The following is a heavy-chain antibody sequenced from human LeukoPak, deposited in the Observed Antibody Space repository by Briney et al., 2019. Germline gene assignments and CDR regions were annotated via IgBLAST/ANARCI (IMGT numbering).Heavy chain of an antibody. D-gene: IGHD3-22*01. V-gene: IGHV3-74*01. CDR3: ARDGTPLDYYDSSGYHDAFDI. Sequence: GGSLRLSCAASGFTFSDYWMHWVRQAPGKGLVWVSRINSDGSSINYADSVKGRFTISRDNAKNTLYLQMNSLRAEDTAVYYCARDGTPLDYYDSSGYHDAFDIWGQGTMVTVSS. CDR1: GFTFSDYW. CDR2: INSDGSSI. J-gene: IGHJ3*02.